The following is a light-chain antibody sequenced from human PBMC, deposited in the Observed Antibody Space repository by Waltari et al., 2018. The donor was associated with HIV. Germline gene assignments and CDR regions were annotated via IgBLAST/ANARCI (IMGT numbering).Light chain of an antibody. J-gene: IGLJ2*01. CDR1: SSDVGAYNY. V-gene: IGLV2-8*01. Sequence: QSALTQPPSASGSPGHSVTISSTGTSSDVGAYNYVTWYQQHPGKAPKLIISEVTKRPSGVPDRFSASKSGNTASLTVSGLQTDDEADYYCSSYAGSNTLIFGGGTNLIVL. CDR2: EVT. CDR3: SSYAGSNTLI.